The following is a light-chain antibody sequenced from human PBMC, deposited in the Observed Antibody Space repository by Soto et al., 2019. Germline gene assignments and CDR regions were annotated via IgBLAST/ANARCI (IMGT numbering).Light chain of an antibody. V-gene: IGKV1-33*01. Sequence: DIQMTQSPSSLSASVGDRVTITCQASQDINIRLNWYQQKPGKAPKLLIYDVSNLQTGVPSRFSGSGSASEFTLTISSLQPEDFATYFCQQYDDITALTFGGGTNVEMK. CDR3: QQYDDITALT. CDR2: DVS. J-gene: IGKJ4*01. CDR1: QDINIR.